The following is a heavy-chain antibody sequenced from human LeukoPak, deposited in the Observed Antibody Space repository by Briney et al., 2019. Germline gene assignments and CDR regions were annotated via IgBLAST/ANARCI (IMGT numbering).Heavy chain of an antibody. D-gene: IGHD2-2*01. Sequence: VASVKVSCKASGYTFTGYYMHWVRQAPGQGLEWMGWINPNSGGTNYAQKFQGRVTMTRDTSISTAYMELSRLRSDDTAVYYCAGEGPRLEAAVPKAPVRPRRNPWGKGTLVTVSS. CDR3: AGEGPRLEAAVPKAPVRPRRNP. CDR2: INPNSGGT. V-gene: IGHV1-2*02. J-gene: IGHJ5*02. CDR1: GYTFTGYY.